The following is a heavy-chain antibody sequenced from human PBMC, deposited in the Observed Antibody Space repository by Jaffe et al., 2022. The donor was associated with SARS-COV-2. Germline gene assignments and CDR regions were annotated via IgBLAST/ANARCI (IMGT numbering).Heavy chain of an antibody. CDR3: ARWLQSAYTWFDP. CDR2: VYYTGNT. J-gene: IGHJ5*02. V-gene: IGHV4-59*01. CDR1: GGSISTYY. D-gene: IGHD5-12*01. Sequence: QVQLQESGPGLVKPSETLSLTCTVSGGSISTYYWTWIRQPPGKGLEWIGYVYYTGNTNYNPSLKSRVTMSVDTSKNQFSLKLTSVTAADTAVYYCARWLQSAYTWFDPWGQGTLVTVSS.